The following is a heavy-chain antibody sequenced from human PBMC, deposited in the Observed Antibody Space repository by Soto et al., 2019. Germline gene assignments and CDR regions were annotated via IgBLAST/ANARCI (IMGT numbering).Heavy chain of an antibody. D-gene: IGHD6-13*01. J-gene: IGHJ4*02. V-gene: IGHV2-5*02. CDR3: ARSNPPDAGVEELDY. CDR1: GFSLSTSGVG. Sequence: QITLKESGPTLVKPTQTLTLTCTFSGFSLSTSGVGVGWIRQPPGKALEWLASIYWDDEKRHRPSLNSRLTITKHTPNNQLLHTIPLMDPVDTATCYCARSNPPDAGVEELDYLGQGTLVTVSS. CDR2: IYWDDEK.